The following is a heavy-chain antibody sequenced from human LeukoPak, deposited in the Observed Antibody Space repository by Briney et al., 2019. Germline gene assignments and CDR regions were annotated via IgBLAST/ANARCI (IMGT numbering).Heavy chain of an antibody. V-gene: IGHV3-7*05. J-gene: IGHJ4*02. CDR3: ARDQRYCSSSSCPWEPFDY. D-gene: IGHD2-2*01. CDR2: IKQDGSEK. CDR1: GFTFSSYW. Sequence: PGGSLRLSCAASGFTFSSYWMSWVRQAPGKGLEWVANIKQDGSEKYYVDSVKGRFTISRDNAKNSLYLQMNSLRAEDKAVYYCARDQRYCSSSSCPWEPFDYWGQGTLVTVSS.